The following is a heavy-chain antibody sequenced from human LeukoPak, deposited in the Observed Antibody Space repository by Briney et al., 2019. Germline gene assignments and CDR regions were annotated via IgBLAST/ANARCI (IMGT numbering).Heavy chain of an antibody. CDR2: IRYDGSNK. CDR3: ANFPVAGTRRDDY. V-gene: IGHV3-30*02. D-gene: IGHD6-19*01. Sequence: GGSLRLSCAASGFAFSSYGMHWVRQAPGKGLEWVAFIRYDGSNKYYADSVKGRFTISRDNSKNTLYLQMNSLRAEDTAVYYCANFPVAGTRRDDYWGQGTLVTVSS. CDR1: GFAFSSYG. J-gene: IGHJ4*02.